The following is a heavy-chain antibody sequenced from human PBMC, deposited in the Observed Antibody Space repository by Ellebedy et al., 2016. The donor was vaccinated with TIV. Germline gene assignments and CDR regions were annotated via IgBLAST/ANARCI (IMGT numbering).Heavy chain of an antibody. V-gene: IGHV3-23*01. Sequence: GGSLRLSXAASGFTFSSYAMSWVRQAPGKGLEWVSAISGSGGSTYYADSVKGRFTISRDNSKNTLYLQMNSLRAEDTAVYYCANRAVAGQYYYYYMDVWGKGTTVTVSS. J-gene: IGHJ6*03. D-gene: IGHD6-19*01. CDR2: ISGSGGST. CDR1: GFTFSSYA. CDR3: ANRAVAGQYYYYYMDV.